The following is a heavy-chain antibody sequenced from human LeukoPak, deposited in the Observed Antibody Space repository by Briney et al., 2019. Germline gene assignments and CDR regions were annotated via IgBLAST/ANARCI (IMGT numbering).Heavy chain of an antibody. CDR2: INAGNGNT. V-gene: IGHV1-3*01. D-gene: IGHD2-8*01. CDR3: ARGGMLPFDY. Sequence: PWASVKVSYKASGYTFTSYAMHWVRQAPGQRLEWMGWINAGNGNTKYSQKFQGRVTITRDTSTSTAYMELRSLRSDDTAVYYCARGGMLPFDYWGQGTLVTVSS. J-gene: IGHJ4*02. CDR1: GYTFTSYA.